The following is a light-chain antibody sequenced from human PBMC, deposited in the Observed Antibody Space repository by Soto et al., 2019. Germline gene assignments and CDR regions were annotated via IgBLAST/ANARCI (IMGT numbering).Light chain of an antibody. J-gene: IGKJ1*01. V-gene: IGKV1-27*01. CDR1: QGISNF. CDR2: AAS. CDR3: QEYNSAPWT. Sequence: DIQMTQSPSSLSASVGDRVTITCRASQGISNFLAWYQQKPGKVPKLLIYAASTLQSGVPSRFSGSGSGTDCTLTITSLQPEDVATYYCQEYNSAPWTFGQGTKVEIK.